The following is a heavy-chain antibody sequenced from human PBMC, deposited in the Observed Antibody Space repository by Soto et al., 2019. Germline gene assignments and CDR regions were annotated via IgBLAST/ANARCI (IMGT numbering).Heavy chain of an antibody. J-gene: IGHJ4*02. CDR3: ARPHLRYFDWLSTHVEY. V-gene: IGHV4-39*01. D-gene: IGHD3-9*01. CDR2: IDYSGST. CDR1: GGSMSRSSSD. Sequence: EALSLRGTLSGGSMSRSSSDWGWIRQPPGKGVEWIGSIDYSGSTYYNPSLKSRVTISVDTSKNQFSLKLTSGKAADTAVYYCARPHLRYFDWLSTHVEYWGRGTLGPVSS.